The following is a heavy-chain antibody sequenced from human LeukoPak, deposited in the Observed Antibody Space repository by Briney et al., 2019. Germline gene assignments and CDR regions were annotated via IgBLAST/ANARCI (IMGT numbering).Heavy chain of an antibody. V-gene: IGHV5-51*01. CDR2: IYPGDADT. J-gene: IGHJ3*02. Sequence: KDGESLKISCKGYGYSFTSYWIAWVRQMPGQGLEWMGIIYPGDADTRYSPSFQGQVTISADKSISTAYLQWSSLKASDTAMYYCARQGPDCSSNSCYFGDAFDIWGQGTMVTVSS. D-gene: IGHD2-2*01. CDR3: ARQGPDCSSNSCYFGDAFDI. CDR1: GYSFTSYW.